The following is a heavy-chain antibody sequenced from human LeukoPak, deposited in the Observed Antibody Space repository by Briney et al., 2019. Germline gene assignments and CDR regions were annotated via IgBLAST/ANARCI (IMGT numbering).Heavy chain of an antibody. CDR2: IYSSGST. J-gene: IGHJ6*02. D-gene: IGHD3-10*01. CDR1: GGSISSGDSY. CDR3: ARVVLLWFGIPAPSGMDV. Sequence: SETLSLTCTVSGGSISSGDSYWSWIRQPPGKGLEWIGYIYSSGSTYYNPSLKSRITISVDTSKNQFSLKLSSVTAADTAVYYCARVVLLWFGIPAPSGMDVWGQGTTVTVSS. V-gene: IGHV4-30-4*01.